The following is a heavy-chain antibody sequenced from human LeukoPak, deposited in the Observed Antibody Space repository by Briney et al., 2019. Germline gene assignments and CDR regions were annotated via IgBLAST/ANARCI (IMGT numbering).Heavy chain of an antibody. CDR2: INPNNDGT. Sequence: ASVTVSCKASGYSVTGYNMHWVRQVPGQRLEWMGWINPNNDGTNSAQKFQGRVTMTRDTSISTAYMELSRLRSDDTAVYYCARDGSLDYWGQETLVTVSS. CDR3: ARDGSLDY. J-gene: IGHJ4*02. V-gene: IGHV1-2*02. D-gene: IGHD6-13*01. CDR1: GYSVTGYN.